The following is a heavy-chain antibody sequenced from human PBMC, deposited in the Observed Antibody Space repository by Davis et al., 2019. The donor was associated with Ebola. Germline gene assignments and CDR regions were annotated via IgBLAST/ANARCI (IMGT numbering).Heavy chain of an antibody. CDR1: GFTFSDYY. Sequence: GESLKISCAASGFTFSDYYMSWVRQAPGKGLEWVSAISGSGGSTYYADSVKGRFTISRDNSQNTLYLQMNSLRAEDTAVYYCARERFLEWLLSGHFDYWGQGTLVTVSS. CDR2: ISGSGGST. CDR3: ARERFLEWLLSGHFDY. D-gene: IGHD3-3*01. J-gene: IGHJ4*02. V-gene: IGHV3-23*01.